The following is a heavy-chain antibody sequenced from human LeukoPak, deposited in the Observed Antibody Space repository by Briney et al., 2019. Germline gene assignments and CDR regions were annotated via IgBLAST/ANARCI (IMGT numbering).Heavy chain of an antibody. Sequence: GASVKVSCKASGYTFTSYYVHWVRQAPGQGLEWMGIINPSGGSTSYAQKFQGRVTMTRDTSTSTVYMELSSLRSEDTAVYYCARGKGLAVAGTLNYFDYWGQGTLVTVSS. V-gene: IGHV1-46*01. D-gene: IGHD6-19*01. CDR2: INPSGGST. CDR1: GYTFTSYY. J-gene: IGHJ4*02. CDR3: ARGKGLAVAGTLNYFDY.